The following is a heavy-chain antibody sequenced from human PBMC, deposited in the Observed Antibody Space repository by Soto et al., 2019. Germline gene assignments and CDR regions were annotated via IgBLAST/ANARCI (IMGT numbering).Heavy chain of an antibody. CDR1: GFTYESYA. CDR3: AISTGGFGGLFVVPSDY. V-gene: IGHV3-23*01. D-gene: IGHD3-16*02. J-gene: IGHJ4*02. Sequence: EVQLLESGGGLVQPGGSLRLSCADSGFTYESYAMSWVRQAPGKGLEWVSGINSGGTVAHYADSVKGRFAISRDNSKNTLSLEMNSLRADDTGLYYCAISTGGFGGLFVVPSDYWGQGTLVTVSS. CDR2: INSGGTVA.